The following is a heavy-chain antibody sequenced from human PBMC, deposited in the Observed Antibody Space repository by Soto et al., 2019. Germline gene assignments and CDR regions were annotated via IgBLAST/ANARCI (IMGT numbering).Heavy chain of an antibody. V-gene: IGHV3-33*01. Sequence: GGSLRLSCAASGFTFSSYGMHWVRQAPGKGLEWVAVIWYDGSNKNYADSVKGRFTISRDNSKNTLYLQMNSLRAEDTAVYYCARAAPRYQLHYYYYMDVWGKGTTVTVSS. D-gene: IGHD2-2*01. CDR3: ARAAPRYQLHYYYYMDV. J-gene: IGHJ6*03. CDR1: GFTFSSYG. CDR2: IWYDGSNK.